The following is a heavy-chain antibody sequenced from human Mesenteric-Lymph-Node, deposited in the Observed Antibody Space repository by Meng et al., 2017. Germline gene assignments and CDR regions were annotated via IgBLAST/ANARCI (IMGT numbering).Heavy chain of an antibody. V-gene: IGHV4-34*01. J-gene: IGHJ3*02. Sequence: SETLSLTCAVYGGSFSGYYWSWIRQPPGKGLGWIGEINPGGSTNYNPSLKSRVTISVDTSRNQFSLKLSSVTAADTAVYYCASFSGGGFDAFDIWGQGTMVTVSS. D-gene: IGHD2-15*01. CDR2: INPGGST. CDR3: ASFSGGGFDAFDI. CDR1: GGSFSGYY.